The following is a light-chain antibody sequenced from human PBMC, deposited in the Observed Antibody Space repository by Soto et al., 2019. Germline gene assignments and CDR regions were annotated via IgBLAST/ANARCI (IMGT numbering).Light chain of an antibody. CDR3: QQYYSYSPST. J-gene: IGKJ1*01. Sequence: DIQMTQSPSTLSASVGDRVTITCRASQSISSWLAWYQQKPGKAPNLLIYKASSLESGVPSRFSGSGSGTEFTLTISSLQPDDFATYYCQQYYSYSPSTFGQGTKVEIK. V-gene: IGKV1-5*03. CDR2: KAS. CDR1: QSISSW.